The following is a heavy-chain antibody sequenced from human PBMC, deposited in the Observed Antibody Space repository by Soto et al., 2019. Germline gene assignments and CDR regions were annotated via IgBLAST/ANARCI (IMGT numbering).Heavy chain of an antibody. CDR2: IIPIFGTA. D-gene: IGHD1-26*01. V-gene: IGHV1-69*13. Sequence: SVKVSCKASGGTFSSYAISWVRQAPGQGLEWMGGIIPIFGTANYAQKFQGRVTITADESTSTAYMELSSLRSEDTAVYYCAVGIVGTDSGPRVFDYWGQGTLVTVSS. CDR3: AVGIVGTDSGPRVFDY. J-gene: IGHJ4*02. CDR1: GGTFSSYA.